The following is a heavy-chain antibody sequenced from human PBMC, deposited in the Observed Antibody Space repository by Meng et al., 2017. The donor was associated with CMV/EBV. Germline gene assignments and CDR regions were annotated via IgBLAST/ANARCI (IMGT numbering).Heavy chain of an antibody. CDR2: ISWNSGSI. CDR1: GFTFDDYA. V-gene: IGHV3-9*01. Sequence: SLKIFCAASGFTFDDYAMHWVRQAPGKGLEWVSGISWNSGSIGYADSVKGRFTISRDNAKNSLYLQMNSLRAEDTAVYYCARDRYCSSTSCYEYYYYYGMDVWGQGTTVTVSS. CDR3: ARDRYCSSTSCYEYYYYYGMDV. D-gene: IGHD2-2*01. J-gene: IGHJ6*02.